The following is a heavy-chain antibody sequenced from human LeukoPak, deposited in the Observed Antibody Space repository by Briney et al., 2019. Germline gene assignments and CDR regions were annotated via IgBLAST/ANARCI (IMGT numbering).Heavy chain of an antibody. V-gene: IGHV3-30*02. CDR2: IRFDGSNK. D-gene: IGHD1-26*01. CDR3: TTDPRFGVGATSRYYFDY. CDR1: GFTFNSYG. Sequence: GGSLRLSCAASGFTFNSYGMHWVRQAPGKGLEWVAFIRFDGSNKYYADSVKGRFTISRDSSKNTLYLQMNSLRAEDTAVYYCTTDPRFGVGATSRYYFDYWGQGTLVTVSS. J-gene: IGHJ4*02.